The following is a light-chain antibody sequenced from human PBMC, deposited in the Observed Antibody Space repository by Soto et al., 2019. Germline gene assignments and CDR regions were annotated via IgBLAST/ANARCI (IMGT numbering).Light chain of an antibody. CDR2: GAS. J-gene: IGKJ1*01. CDR3: QQYNNWRT. CDR1: QSVSSN. V-gene: IGKV3-15*01. Sequence: EVVLTQSPGTLSLSPGERANLSCRASQSVSSNLAWYQQKPGQAPRLLIYGASTRATGIPARISGSGSGTEFTLTISSLQSEDFAVYYCQQYNNWRTFGQGTKVDIK.